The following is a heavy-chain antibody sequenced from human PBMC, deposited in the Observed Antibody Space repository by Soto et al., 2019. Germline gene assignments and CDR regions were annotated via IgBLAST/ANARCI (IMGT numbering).Heavy chain of an antibody. CDR3: AREDTGDCTGTSCSNYDYYGVDV. Sequence: NPGGSLRLSCAASGFTFSDYYMSWIRQAPGKGLEWISYISGSGSVTHYADSVKGRFTVSRDNAKSSLYLQVNSLRAEDTAVYYCAREDTGDCTGTSCSNYDYYGVDVWGQGTSVTVSS. D-gene: IGHD2-2*01. CDR2: ISGSGSVT. V-gene: IGHV3-11*01. J-gene: IGHJ6*02. CDR1: GFTFSDYY.